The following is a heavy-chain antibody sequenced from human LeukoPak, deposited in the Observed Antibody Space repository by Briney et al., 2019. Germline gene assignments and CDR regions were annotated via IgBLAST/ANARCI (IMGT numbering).Heavy chain of an antibody. V-gene: IGHV1-46*01. CDR2: INPSGGST. CDR1: GYTFTSYY. D-gene: IGHD1-26*01. Sequence: GASVKVSCKASGYTFTSYYMHWVRQAPGQGLEWMGIINPSGGSTSYAQKFQGRVTMTEDTSTDTAYMELSSLRFDDTAVYYCLVYLAGATFDYWGQGTLVTVSS. J-gene: IGHJ4*02. CDR3: LVYLAGATFDY.